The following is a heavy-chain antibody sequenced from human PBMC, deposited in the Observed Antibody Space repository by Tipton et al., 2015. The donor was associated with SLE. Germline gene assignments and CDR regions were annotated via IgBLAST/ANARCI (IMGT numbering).Heavy chain of an antibody. CDR3: AKVGPHGLEYFNH. CDR1: GFTFSTYW. CDR2: IYSDGSST. J-gene: IGHJ1*01. V-gene: IGHV3-74*03. D-gene: IGHD1-14*01. Sequence: SLRLSCAASGFTFSTYWMHWVRQGPGKGLVWVSRIYSDGSSTKYADSVKGRFTISRDNAKNMLYLQMNSLRAGDTAVYYCAKVGPHGLEYFNHWGQGTLVTVSS.